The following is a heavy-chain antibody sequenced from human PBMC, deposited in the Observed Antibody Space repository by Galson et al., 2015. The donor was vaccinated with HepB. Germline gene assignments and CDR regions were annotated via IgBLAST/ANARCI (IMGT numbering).Heavy chain of an antibody. CDR3: ARSGDLGYCSGGSCPSGY. D-gene: IGHD2-15*01. CDR1: GYSFTSYW. Sequence: QSGAEVKKPGESLRISCKGSGYSFTSYWISWVRQMPGKGLEWMGRIDPSDSYTNYSPSFQGHVTISADKSISTAYLQWSSLKASDTAMYYCARSGDLGYCSGGSCPSGYWGQGTLVTVSS. V-gene: IGHV5-10-1*01. J-gene: IGHJ4*02. CDR2: IDPSDSYT.